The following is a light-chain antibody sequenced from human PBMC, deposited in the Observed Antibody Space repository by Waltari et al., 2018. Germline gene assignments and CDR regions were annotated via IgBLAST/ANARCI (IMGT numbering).Light chain of an antibody. CDR2: GAS. V-gene: IGKV3D-15*01. CDR3: KQYDNWLGT. Sequence: EIVMTQSPATLSVFPGERATLSCRASQSIRSNLAWYQHKPGQAPRLLIYGASTRATVIPARFSGSGSRKELALTISSLQSEDFAVYFCKQYDNWLGTFGQGTKVEI. CDR1: QSIRSN. J-gene: IGKJ1*01.